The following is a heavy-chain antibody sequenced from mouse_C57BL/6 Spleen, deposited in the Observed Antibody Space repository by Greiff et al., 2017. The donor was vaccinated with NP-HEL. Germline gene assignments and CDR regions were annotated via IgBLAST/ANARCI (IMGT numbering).Heavy chain of an antibody. J-gene: IGHJ3*01. CDR2: IRNKANGYTT. Sequence: EVKLMESGGGLVQPGGSLSLSCAASGFTFTDYYMSWVRQPPGKALEWLGFIRNKANGYTTEYSASVKGRFTISRDNSQSILYLQMNALRAEDSATYYCARYGGYDYWAWFAYWGQGTLVTVSA. CDR1: GFTFTDYY. D-gene: IGHD2-4*01. CDR3: ARYGGYDYWAWFAY. V-gene: IGHV7-3*01.